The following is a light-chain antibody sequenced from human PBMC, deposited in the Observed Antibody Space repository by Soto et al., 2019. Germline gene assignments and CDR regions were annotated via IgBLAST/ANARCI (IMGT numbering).Light chain of an antibody. V-gene: IGKV3-15*01. J-gene: IGKJ1*01. CDR1: QSVSSN. Sequence: ETVMTQSPATLSVSPGGRATLSCRASQSVSSNLACYQQKPGQAPRLLIYGASTRATGIPARFSGSGSGTEFTLTISSLQSEDFAVYYCQQYNNWPPWTFGQGTKVDIK. CDR2: GAS. CDR3: QQYNNWPPWT.